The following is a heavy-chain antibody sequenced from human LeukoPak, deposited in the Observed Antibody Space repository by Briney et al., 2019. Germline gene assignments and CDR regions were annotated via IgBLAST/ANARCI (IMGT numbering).Heavy chain of an antibody. Sequence: PGASLRLSCAASGLTFSNYAMSWFRQPPGKGLEWVSGITSGFTPHYADSVKGRFTISRDNSKNTFHLQMNSLRAEDTAVYYCAKDYSDSRVGDVFFEYWGQGTLVTVSS. CDR3: AKDYSDSRVGDVFFEY. CDR1: GLTFSNYA. CDR2: ITSGFTP. D-gene: IGHD1-26*01. J-gene: IGHJ4*02. V-gene: IGHV3-23*01.